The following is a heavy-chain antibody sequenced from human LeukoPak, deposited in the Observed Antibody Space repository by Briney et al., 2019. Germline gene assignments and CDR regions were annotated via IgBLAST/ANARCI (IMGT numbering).Heavy chain of an antibody. J-gene: IGHJ3*02. D-gene: IGHD3-16*02. CDR2: CDPEDGET. V-gene: IGHV1-24*01. CDR1: GYTLTELY. CDR3: ARGITFGGVIVNVFDT. Sequence: GASVKVCCKVSGYTLTELYMHWVRQAPGKGLEWMGGCDPEDGETIYAQKFQGRVTMTEDTSTDTAYMELSSLRSEDTAVYYCARGITFGGVIVNVFDTWGQGTMVTVSS.